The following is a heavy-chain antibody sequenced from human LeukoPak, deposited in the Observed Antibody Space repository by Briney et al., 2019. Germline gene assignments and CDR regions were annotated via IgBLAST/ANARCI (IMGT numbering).Heavy chain of an antibody. V-gene: IGHV3-11*01. CDR1: GFTFSDYY. D-gene: IGHD5-12*01. CDR2: ISSSGSTI. CDR3: ARDGGYRGYGYYFDY. J-gene: IGHJ4*02. Sequence: PGGSLRLSCAASGFTFSDYYMSWIRQAPGQGLEWVSYISSSGSTIYYADSVKGRFTISRDNAKNTLYLQMNSLRAEDTAVHYCARDGGYRGYGYYFDYWGQRTLVTVSS.